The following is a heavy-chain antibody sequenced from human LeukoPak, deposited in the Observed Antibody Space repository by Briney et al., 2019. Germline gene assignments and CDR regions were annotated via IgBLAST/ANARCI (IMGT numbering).Heavy chain of an antibody. D-gene: IGHD6-19*01. J-gene: IGHJ5*02. CDR2: IYYSGST. V-gene: IGHV4-38-2*02. CDR3: ARDCYSSGWLNWFDP. CDR1: GYSISSSYD. Sequence: SETLSLTCTVSGYSISSSYDWGWIRQPPGKGLEWIGSIYYSGSTYYNPSLKSRVTISVDTSKNQFSLKLSSVTAADTAVYYCARDCYSSGWLNWFDPWGQGTLVTVSS.